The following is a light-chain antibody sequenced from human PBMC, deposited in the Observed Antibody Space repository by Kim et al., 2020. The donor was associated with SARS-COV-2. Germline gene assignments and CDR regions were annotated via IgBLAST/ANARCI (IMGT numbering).Light chain of an antibody. CDR3: QAWDSSTVV. CDR1: KLGDKY. V-gene: IGLV3-1*01. J-gene: IGLJ2*01. Sequence: VSPGRTASINCSGDKLGDKYACWYQKKPGQSPVLVIYQDSKRPSGIPERFSGSSSGNTATLTISGTQAMDEADYYCQAWDSSTVVFGGGTQLTVL. CDR2: QDS.